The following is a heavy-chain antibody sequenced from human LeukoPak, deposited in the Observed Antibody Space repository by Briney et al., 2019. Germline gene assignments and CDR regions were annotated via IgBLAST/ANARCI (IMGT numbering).Heavy chain of an antibody. V-gene: IGHV3-9*01. CDR1: GFTFDDYA. D-gene: IGHD3-16*01. CDR2: ISWNSGSI. CDR3: ARDESLWEIPH. Sequence: TGGSLRLSCAASGFTFDDYAMHWVRQAPGKGLEWVSGISWNSGSIGYADSVKGRFTISRDNAKNSVYLQMNSLRAEDTAVYYCARDESLWEIPHWGQGTLVTVSS. J-gene: IGHJ4*02.